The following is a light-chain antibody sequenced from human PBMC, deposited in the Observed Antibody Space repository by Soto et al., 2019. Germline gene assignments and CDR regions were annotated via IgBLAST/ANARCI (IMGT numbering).Light chain of an antibody. CDR2: DAS. V-gene: IGKV1D-13*01. CDR1: QSISSY. Sequence: IQMTQSPSSLSASVGPRVTITWLASQSISSYLNWYQQKPGKAPKLLIYDASSLESGVPSRFSGSGSGTEFTLTISSLQSEDFAVYYCQQYNNWPWTFGQGTKVDIK. J-gene: IGKJ1*01. CDR3: QQYNNWPWT.